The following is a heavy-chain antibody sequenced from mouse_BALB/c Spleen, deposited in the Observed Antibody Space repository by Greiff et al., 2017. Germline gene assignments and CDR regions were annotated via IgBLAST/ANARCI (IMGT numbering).Heavy chain of an antibody. J-gene: IGHJ3*01. V-gene: IGHV5-17*02. D-gene: IGHD3-1*01. CDR3: ARSGLPRVPFAD. CDR1: GFTFSSFG. Sequence: EVQGVESGGGLVQPGGSRKLSCAASGFTFSSFGMHWVRQAPEKGLEWVAYISSGSSTIYYADTVKGRFTISRDNPKNTLFLQMTSLRSEDTAMYYCARSGLPRVPFADWGEGTLVTVSA. CDR2: ISSGSSTI.